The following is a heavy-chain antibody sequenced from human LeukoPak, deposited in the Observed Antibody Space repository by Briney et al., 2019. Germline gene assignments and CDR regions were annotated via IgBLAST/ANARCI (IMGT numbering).Heavy chain of an antibody. V-gene: IGHV1-69*01. CDR2: IIPIFGTA. D-gene: IGHD1-26*01. CDR3: ARVKGVVGATSYYFDY. CDR1: GGTFSSYA. Sequence: SVKVSCKASGGTFSSYAISWVRQATGQGREWMGGIIPIFGTANYAQKFQGRVTITADESTSTAYMELSSLRSEDTAVYYCARVKGVVGATSYYFDYWGQGTLVTVSS. J-gene: IGHJ4*02.